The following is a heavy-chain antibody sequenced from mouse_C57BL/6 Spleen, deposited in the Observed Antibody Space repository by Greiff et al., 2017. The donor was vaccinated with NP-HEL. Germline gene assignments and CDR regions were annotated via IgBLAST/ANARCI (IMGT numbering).Heavy chain of an antibody. D-gene: IGHD1-1*01. CDR2: INPNNGGT. CDR1: GYTFTDYN. J-gene: IGHJ1*03. CDR3: ARSDYYGSSYLYFDV. V-gene: IGHV1-18*01. Sequence: EVQLQQSGPELVKPGASVKIPCKASGYTFTDYNMDWVKQSHGKSLEWIGDINPNNGGTIYNQTFKGKATLTVDKSSSTAYMELRSLTSEDTAVYYCARSDYYGSSYLYFDVWGTGTTVTVSS.